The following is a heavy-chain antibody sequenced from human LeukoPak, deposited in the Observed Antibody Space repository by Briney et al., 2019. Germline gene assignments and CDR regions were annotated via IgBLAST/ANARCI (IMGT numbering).Heavy chain of an antibody. V-gene: IGHV4-34*01. CDR2: INHSGST. CDR1: GGSISSYY. J-gene: IGHJ6*03. CDR3: ARLSDKGYRRYYYYMDV. Sequence: SETLSLTCTVSGGSISSYYWSWIRQPPGKGLEWIGEINHSGSTNYNPSLKSRVTISVDTSKNQFSLKLSSVTAADTAVYYCARLSDKGYRRYYYYMDVWGKGTTVTVSS. D-gene: IGHD1-1*01.